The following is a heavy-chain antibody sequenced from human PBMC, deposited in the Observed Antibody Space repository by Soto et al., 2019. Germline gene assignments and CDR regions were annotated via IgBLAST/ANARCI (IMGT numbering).Heavy chain of an antibody. CDR1: GFTFISYG. J-gene: IGHJ3*02. V-gene: IGHV3-30*18. D-gene: IGHD3-3*01. CDR2: ISYDGSNK. CDR3: AKEGAKLTSGAFDI. Sequence: LRLSCAASGFTFISYGMHWVRQAPGKGLEWVAVISYDGSNKYYADSVKGRFTISRDNSKNTLYLQMNSLRAEDTAVYYCAKEGAKLTSGAFDIWGQGTMVTVSS.